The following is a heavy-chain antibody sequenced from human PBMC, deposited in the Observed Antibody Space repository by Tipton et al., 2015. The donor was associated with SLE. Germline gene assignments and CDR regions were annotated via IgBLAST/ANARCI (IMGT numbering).Heavy chain of an antibody. D-gene: IGHD4-11*01. J-gene: IGHJ4*02. CDR2: ISYTGTT. V-gene: IGHV4-39*07. Sequence: TLSLTCTVSGDSISSSFFYWGWMRQSPGKGLEWIGSISYTGTTYYNPSLKSRVAISLDMSKTQFSLRLSSVTAVDTAVYYCARAGRDYMNHWSQGTLVTVSS. CDR1: GDSISSSFFY. CDR3: ARAGRDYMNH.